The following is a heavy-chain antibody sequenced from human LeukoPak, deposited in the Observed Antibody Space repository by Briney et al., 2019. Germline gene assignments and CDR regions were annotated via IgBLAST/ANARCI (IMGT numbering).Heavy chain of an antibody. CDR3: AKGTSNSWGTFDI. CDR1: GXTFSSYT. J-gene: IGHJ3*02. D-gene: IGHD6-13*01. CDR2: IIGGGGST. Sequence: PGGSLRLSCAASGXTFSSYTMSWVRQAPGKGLEWVSAIIGGGGSTYYADSVKGRFTISRDNSKNTLYLQMNSLRAEDTAVYYCAKGTSNSWGTFDIWGQGTMVTVSS. V-gene: IGHV3-23*01.